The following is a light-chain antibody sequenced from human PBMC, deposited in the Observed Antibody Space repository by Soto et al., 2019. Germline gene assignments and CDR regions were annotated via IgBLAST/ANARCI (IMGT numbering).Light chain of an antibody. CDR3: ISYTSSSTRV. V-gene: IGLV2-14*01. J-gene: IGLJ2*01. Sequence: QSVLTQPASVSGSPGQSNTISCTGTSSDVGGYKYVSWYQQHPGKAPKLMIYEVSNRPSGVSNRFSGSKSGNTASLTISGLQAEDEADYYCISYTSSSTRVFGGGTKLTVL. CDR1: SSDVGGYKY. CDR2: EVS.